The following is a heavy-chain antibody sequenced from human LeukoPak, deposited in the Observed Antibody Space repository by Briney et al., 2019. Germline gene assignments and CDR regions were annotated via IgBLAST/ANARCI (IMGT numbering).Heavy chain of an antibody. J-gene: IGHJ3*02. Sequence: GASVKVSCKASGYTFTSYDINWVRQATGQGLEWMGWISAYNGNTNYAQTLQGRVTMTTDTSTSTAYMELRSLRSDDTAVYYCARGDIVATISVLKGAFDIWGQGTMVTVSS. CDR2: ISAYNGNT. CDR1: GYTFTSYD. CDR3: ARGDIVATISVLKGAFDI. V-gene: IGHV1-18*01. D-gene: IGHD5-12*01.